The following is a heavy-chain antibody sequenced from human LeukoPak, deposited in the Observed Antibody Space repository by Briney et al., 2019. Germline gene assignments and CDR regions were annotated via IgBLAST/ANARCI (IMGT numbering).Heavy chain of an antibody. D-gene: IGHD3-22*01. V-gene: IGHV1-18*01. Sequence: EASVKVSCKASGYTFTSYGISWVRQAPGQGLEWMGWISAYNGNTNYAQKLQGRVTMTTDTSTSTAYMELRSLRSDDTAVYYCARDHRGLYYYDSSGYFKRFDYWGQGTLVTVSS. CDR3: ARDHRGLYYYDSSGYFKRFDY. J-gene: IGHJ4*02. CDR1: GYTFTSYG. CDR2: ISAYNGNT.